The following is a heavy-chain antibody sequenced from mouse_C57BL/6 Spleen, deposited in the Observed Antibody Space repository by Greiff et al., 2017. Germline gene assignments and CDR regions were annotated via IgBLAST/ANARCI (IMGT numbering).Heavy chain of an antibody. D-gene: IGHD1-1*01. CDR1: GYAFTNYL. CDR3: ARDPTLIYYYGSSYDYAMDY. J-gene: IGHJ4*01. Sequence: QVQLQQSGAELVRPGTSVKVSCKASGYAFTNYLIEWVKQRPGQGLEWIGVINPGSGGTNYHEKFKGKATLTADNSSSTAYMQLSSLTSEDSAVYFCARDPTLIYYYGSSYDYAMDYWGQGTSVTVSS. V-gene: IGHV1-54*01. CDR2: INPGSGGT.